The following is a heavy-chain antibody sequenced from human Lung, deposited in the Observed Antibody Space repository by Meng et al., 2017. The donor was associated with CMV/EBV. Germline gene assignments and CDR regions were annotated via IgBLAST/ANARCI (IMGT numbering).Heavy chain of an antibody. CDR1: GFTFSSYS. J-gene: IGHJ4*02. Sequence: GGSLRLXXAASGFTFSSYSVNWVRQAPGKGLEWVSSISSNSKYIFYADSEKGRFTISRDNAKNALHLQMNSLRDEATALYYCARVYCSRGSCSCDYWGQGTXVTVSS. CDR3: ARVYCSRGSCSCDY. CDR2: ISSNSKYI. V-gene: IGHV3-21*01. D-gene: IGHD2-15*01.